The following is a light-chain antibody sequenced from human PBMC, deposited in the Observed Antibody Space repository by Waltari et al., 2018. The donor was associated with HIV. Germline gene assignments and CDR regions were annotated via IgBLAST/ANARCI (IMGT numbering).Light chain of an antibody. V-gene: IGKV1-5*03. CDR1: QGISNW. Sequence: DIHMTQSPSTLSAFVGDRVTITCRASQGISNWLAWYQQKPGKAPKLLIHNASVLENGVSSRFRGSRFGTDFTLIIDSLEPDDFATYYCQQYNSDPSFGQGTRLEMK. J-gene: IGKJ5*01. CDR2: NAS. CDR3: QQYNSDPS.